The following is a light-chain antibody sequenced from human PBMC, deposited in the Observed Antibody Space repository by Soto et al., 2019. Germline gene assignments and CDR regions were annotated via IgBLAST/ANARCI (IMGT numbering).Light chain of an antibody. V-gene: IGKV3-20*01. J-gene: IGKJ1*01. Sequence: IVLTQSPGTLSLSPGEGATLSCRASQSIRNYLAWYQQKPGQAPRLLISGASSGATGIPDRFSGSGSGTDFTLTISRLEPEDFAVYYCQHYGGSPWTFGQGTKVDIK. CDR1: QSIRNY. CDR2: GAS. CDR3: QHYGGSPWT.